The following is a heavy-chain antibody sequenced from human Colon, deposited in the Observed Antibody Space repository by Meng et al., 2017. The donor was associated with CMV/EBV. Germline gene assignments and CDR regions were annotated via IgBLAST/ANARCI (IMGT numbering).Heavy chain of an antibody. J-gene: IGHJ4*02. D-gene: IGHD2-21*02. Sequence: GGSLRLSCSASGFTFNTFGMHWVRQAPGKGLEWVAFIRYDGTKGDYADSVTGRFTISRDNAKSSLHLQMTSLRPEDSAVYFCAKEFVLGTHLDHWGQGTLVTVSS. V-gene: IGHV3-30*02. CDR1: GFTFNTFG. CDR2: IRYDGTKG. CDR3: AKEFVLGTHLDH.